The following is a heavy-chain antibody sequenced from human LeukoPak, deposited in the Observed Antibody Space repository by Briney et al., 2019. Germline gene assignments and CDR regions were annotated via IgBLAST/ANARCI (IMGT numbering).Heavy chain of an antibody. V-gene: IGHV3-48*04. CDR1: GFTFSSYS. CDR3: AREDHYYDSSGHLDY. Sequence: PGGSLRLSCAASGFTFSSYSMNWVRQAPGKGLEWVSYISSSSSTIYYADSVKGRFTISRDNAKNSLYLQMNSLRAEDTAVYYCAREDHYYDSSGHLDYWGQGTLVTVSS. D-gene: IGHD3-22*01. CDR2: ISSSSSTI. J-gene: IGHJ4*02.